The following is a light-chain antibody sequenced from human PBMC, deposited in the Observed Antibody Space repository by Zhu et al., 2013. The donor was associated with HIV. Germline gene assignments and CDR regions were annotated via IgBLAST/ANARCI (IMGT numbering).Light chain of an antibody. Sequence: QSALTQPPSASGSPGQSVTISCTGSSSDVGGYNYVSWYQQHPRQKPPKLILYEVSTRPSGVPYRFSGSKSGNVASLTVSGLQAEDEADYYCSSYAGSYHNFVFGTGTRVTVL. CDR2: EVS. J-gene: IGLJ1*01. CDR3: SSYAGSYHNFV. CDR1: SSDVGGYNY. V-gene: IGLV2-8*01.